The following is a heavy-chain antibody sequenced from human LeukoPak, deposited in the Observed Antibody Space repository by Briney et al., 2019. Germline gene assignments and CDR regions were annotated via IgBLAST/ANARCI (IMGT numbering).Heavy chain of an antibody. CDR3: ARPHTVTWYNWFDP. Sequence: PGRSLRLSCAASGFTFSSYAMHWVRQAPGKGLEWVAVISYDGSNKYYADSVKGRFTISRDNSKNTLYLQMNSLRAEDTAVYYCARPHTVTWYNWFDPWGQGTLVTVSS. CDR2: ISYDGSNK. V-gene: IGHV3-30-3*01. J-gene: IGHJ5*02. CDR1: GFTFSSYA. D-gene: IGHD4-11*01.